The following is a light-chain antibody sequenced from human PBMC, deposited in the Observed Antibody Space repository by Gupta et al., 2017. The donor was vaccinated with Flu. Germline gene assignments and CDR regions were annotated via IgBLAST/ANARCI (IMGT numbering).Light chain of an antibody. CDR2: DVS. CDR1: SSDVGGYNY. J-gene: IGLJ1*01. CDR3: SSYTTSSTYV. V-gene: IGLV2-14*04. Sequence: SITISCTGTSSDVGGYNYVSWFQKHPGKAPQLMIYDVSNRPSGVSDRFSGSKSGNTASLTXSXLQAEDXADYYCSSYTTSSTYVFGTGTKVTVL.